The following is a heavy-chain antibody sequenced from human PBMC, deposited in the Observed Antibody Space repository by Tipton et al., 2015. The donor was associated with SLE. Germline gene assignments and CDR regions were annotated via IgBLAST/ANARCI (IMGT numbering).Heavy chain of an antibody. J-gene: IGHJ4*02. D-gene: IGHD4-23*01. V-gene: IGHV4-59*08. Sequence: TLSLTCAVYGGSFSGYYWSWIRQPPGKGLEWIGYIYYSGSTNYNPSLKSRVTISVDTSKNQFSLKLSSVTAADTAVYYCARVRAMVVTWFDYWGQGTLVTVSS. CDR3: ARVRAMVVTWFDY. CDR1: GGSFSGYY. CDR2: IYYSGST.